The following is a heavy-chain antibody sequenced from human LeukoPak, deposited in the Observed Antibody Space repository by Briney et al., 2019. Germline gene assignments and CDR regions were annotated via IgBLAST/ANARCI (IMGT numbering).Heavy chain of an antibody. J-gene: IGHJ3*02. CDR2: IYIGGST. D-gene: IGHD3-22*01. CDR1: GGFINSYY. CDR3: ARESSSTYYLDAFDM. Sequence: SETLSLTCTVSGGFINSYYWSWIRQPAGKGLEWIGRIYIGGSTNYNPSLKSRVIISVDASKNQFSLKLTSVTAADTAVYYCARESSSTYYLDAFDMWGQGTMVTVSS. V-gene: IGHV4-4*07.